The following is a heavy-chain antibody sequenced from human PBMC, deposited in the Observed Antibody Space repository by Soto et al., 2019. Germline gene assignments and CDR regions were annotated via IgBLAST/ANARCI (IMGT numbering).Heavy chain of an antibody. CDR1: GFTFSSYS. CDR2: ISSSSSTI. J-gene: IGHJ5*02. CDR3: AREGYDLSSSCSYNCFDP. Sequence: GGSLRLSCAASGFTFSSYSMNWVRQAPGKGLEWVSYISSSSSTIYYADSVKGRFTISRDNAKNSLYLQMNSLRDEDTDVYYWAREGYDLSSSCSYNCFDPWGQETLVTVS. V-gene: IGHV3-48*02. D-gene: IGHD6-13*01.